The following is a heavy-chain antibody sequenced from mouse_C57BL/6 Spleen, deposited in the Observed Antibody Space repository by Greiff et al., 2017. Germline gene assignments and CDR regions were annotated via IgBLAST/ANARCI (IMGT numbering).Heavy chain of an antibody. D-gene: IGHD1-3*01. CDR1: GYTFTSYG. CDR2: IYPGSGNT. V-gene: IGHV1-81*01. J-gene: IGHJ4*01. Sequence: QVQLQQSGAELAKPGASVKLSCKASGYTFTSYGISWVKQRTGQGLEWIGEIYPGSGNTNYNEKFKGKATLTADKSSSTAYMELRRLTSEDSAVYFCARPVEGKGDYASDYGGQGTSVTVSS. CDR3: ARPVEGKGDYASDY.